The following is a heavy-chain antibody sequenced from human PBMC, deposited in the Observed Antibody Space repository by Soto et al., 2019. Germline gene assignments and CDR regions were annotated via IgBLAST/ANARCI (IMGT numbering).Heavy chain of an antibody. J-gene: IGHJ6*02. CDR1: GFTFDTYG. D-gene: IGHD1-1*01. CDR3: VRVTPGNNLYYFSGLDV. CDR2: ISYEGSNT. V-gene: IGHV3-30-3*01. Sequence: QVHLVESGGGVAQPGRSLRLSCVASGFTFDTYGIHWVRQAPGKGLQWVALISYEGSNTYYADSVRGRFTISRDNSKNTVYLHINALRPDDTGVYYCVRVTPGNNLYYFSGLDVWGRGTSVTVSS.